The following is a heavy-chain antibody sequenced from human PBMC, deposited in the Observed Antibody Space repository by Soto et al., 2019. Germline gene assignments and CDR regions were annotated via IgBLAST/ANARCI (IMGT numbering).Heavy chain of an antibody. J-gene: IGHJ6*03. CDR3: AKGYCSGGSCYSLHYYYYMDV. CDR1: GFTFSSYG. CDR2: ISYDGSNK. D-gene: IGHD2-15*01. Sequence: QVQLVESGGGVVQPGRSLRLSCAASGFTFSSYGMHWVRQAPGKGLEWVAVISYDGSNKHYADSVKGRFTISRDNSKNTLYLQMNSLRAEDTAVYYCAKGYCSGGSCYSLHYYYYMDVWGKGTTVTVSS. V-gene: IGHV3-30*18.